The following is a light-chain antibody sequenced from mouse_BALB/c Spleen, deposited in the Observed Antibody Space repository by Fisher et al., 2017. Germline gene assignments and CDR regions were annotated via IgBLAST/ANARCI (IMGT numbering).Light chain of an antibody. V-gene: IGKV4-80*01. CDR2: STS. Sequence: IVLTQTPAIMSASLGEEITLTCSASSSVSYMHWYQQKSGTSPKLLIYSTSKLASGVPARFSGSGSETSYSLTISSMEAEDAATYYCQQWSSNPLTFGAGTKLELK. CDR1: SSVSY. CDR3: QQWSSNPLT. J-gene: IGKJ5*01.